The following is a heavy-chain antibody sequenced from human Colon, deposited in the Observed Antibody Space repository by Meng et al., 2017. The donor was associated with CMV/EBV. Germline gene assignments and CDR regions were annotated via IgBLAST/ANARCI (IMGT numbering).Heavy chain of an antibody. CDR2: ILYTGTT. CDR3: ARTGVSFVELRD. D-gene: IGHD3-10*01. CDR1: GASINNYY. Sequence: SETLSLSCTVSGASINNYYWSWIRQSPGKGLKWIGYILYTGTTKYNPSLRSRVTISLDTSKNQFSLKVNSVTAADTAVYYCARTGVSFVELRDWGQGTLVTVSS. V-gene: IGHV4-59*01. J-gene: IGHJ4*02.